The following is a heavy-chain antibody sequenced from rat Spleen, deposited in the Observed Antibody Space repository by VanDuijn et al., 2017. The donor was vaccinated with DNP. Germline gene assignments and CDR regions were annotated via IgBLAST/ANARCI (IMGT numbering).Heavy chain of an antibody. CDR2: ITYDVTRT. J-gene: IGHJ2*01. V-gene: IGHV5-7*01. CDR3: ARRGYGGRGFSDY. Sequence: EVQLVESGGDLVQPGRSMTLSCAASGFTFSNYDMAWVRQAPKKGLEWVATITYDVTRTYYRDSVKGRFTISRDNAKSTLNLQMDSLRSEDTATYYCARRGYGGRGFSDYWGQGVMVTVSS. CDR1: GFTFSNYD. D-gene: IGHD1-11*01.